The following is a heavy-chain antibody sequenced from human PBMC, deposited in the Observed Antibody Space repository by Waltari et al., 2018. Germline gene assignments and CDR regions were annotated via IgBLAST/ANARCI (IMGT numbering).Heavy chain of an antibody. J-gene: IGHJ5*02. Sequence: ESGPTLVKPTQTLTLTCTFSGFSLTTFGVGVGWIRQPPGKALEWLALIFSNDDKRYSPSLKSRLTITKDTSENQVVLTMTNVDPMDTATYYCAKNGGSSWFDPWGQGVLVTVSS. V-gene: IGHV2-5*01. CDR3: AKNGGSSWFDP. D-gene: IGHD2-15*01. CDR1: GFSLTTFGVG. CDR2: IFSNDDK.